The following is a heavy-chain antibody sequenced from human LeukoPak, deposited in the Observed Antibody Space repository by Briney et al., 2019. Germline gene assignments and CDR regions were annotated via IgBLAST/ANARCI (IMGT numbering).Heavy chain of an antibody. CDR2: IYTSGST. J-gene: IGHJ6*03. V-gene: IGHV4-4*07. CDR3: ARDKYKYYDILTGFGYYYYYMDV. Sequence: SETLFLTCSVSGYSISSGYYWSWIRQPAGKGLEWIGRIYTSGSTNYNPSLRSRVTMSVDTSKNQFSLKLSSVTAADTAVYYCARDKYKYYDILTGFGYYYYYMDVWGKGTTVTISS. CDR1: GYSISSGYY. D-gene: IGHD3-9*01.